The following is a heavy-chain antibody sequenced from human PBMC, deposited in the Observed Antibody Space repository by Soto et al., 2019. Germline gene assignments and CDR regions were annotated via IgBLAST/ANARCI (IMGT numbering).Heavy chain of an antibody. CDR3: ARDLDGSGSYSTDY. CDR1: GYVFISYG. CDR2: ISRHNGNT. Sequence: ASVKVSCKASGYVFISYGISWVRQAPGQGLEWMGWISRHNGNTNYAQKFQGRVTMTTDASTSTAYMELRSLRSDDTAVYYCARDLDGSGSYSTDYCGQGTLVTVSS. V-gene: IGHV1-18*01. J-gene: IGHJ4*02. D-gene: IGHD3-10*01.